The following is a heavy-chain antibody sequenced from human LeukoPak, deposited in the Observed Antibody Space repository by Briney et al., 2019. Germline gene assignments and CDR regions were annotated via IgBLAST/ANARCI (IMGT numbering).Heavy chain of an antibody. J-gene: IGHJ5*02. D-gene: IGHD2-2*01. CDR3: ARGSAALSGGWFDP. Sequence: GGSLRLSCAASGFTFSSYGMHWVRQAPGKGLEWVAVISYDGSNKYYADSVKGRFTISRDNSKNPLYLQMNSLRAEDTAVYYCARGSAALSGGWFDPWGQGTLVTVSS. CDR1: GFTFSSYG. CDR2: ISYDGSNK. V-gene: IGHV3-30*03.